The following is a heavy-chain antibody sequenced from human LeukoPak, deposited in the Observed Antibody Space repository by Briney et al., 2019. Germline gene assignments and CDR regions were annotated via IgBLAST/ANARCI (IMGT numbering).Heavy chain of an antibody. CDR3: AGGSTWVIFDS. J-gene: IGHJ4*02. CDR2: IYYSGST. V-gene: IGHV4-59*11. Sequence: SETLSLTCTVSGGPISSHYWSWIRQPPGKGLEWIGYIYYSGSTISNPSLRSRVTISVDTSKNQFSLRLSSVTAADTAVYYCAGGSTWVIFDSWGQGTLVTVSS. CDR1: GGPISSHY. D-gene: IGHD6-13*01.